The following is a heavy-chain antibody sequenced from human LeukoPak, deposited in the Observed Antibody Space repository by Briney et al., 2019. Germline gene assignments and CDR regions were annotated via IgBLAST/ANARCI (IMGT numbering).Heavy chain of an antibody. J-gene: IGHJ2*01. Sequence: SETLSLTCTVSGYSISSGYYWGWIRQPPGKGLEWIGSIYHSGSTYYNPSLKSRVTISVDKSKNQFSLKLSSVTAADTAVYYCARAGGDYGDYVGWYFDLWGRGTLVTVSS. V-gene: IGHV4-38-2*02. D-gene: IGHD4-17*01. CDR2: IYHSGST. CDR3: ARAGGDYGDYVGWYFDL. CDR1: GYSISSGYY.